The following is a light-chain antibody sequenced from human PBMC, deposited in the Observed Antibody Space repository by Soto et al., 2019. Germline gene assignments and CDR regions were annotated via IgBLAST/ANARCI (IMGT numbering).Light chain of an antibody. CDR3: QQYNNWPRT. V-gene: IGKV3-15*01. Sequence: ELVMTQSPATLSVAPWARATLSGRASQSISTFLAWYQQKPGQAPRLLIYGASTRATGIPARFSGSGSGTEFTLTISSLQSEDFAVYYCQQYNNWPRTVGPGTKVEIK. CDR2: GAS. CDR1: QSISTF. J-gene: IGKJ1*01.